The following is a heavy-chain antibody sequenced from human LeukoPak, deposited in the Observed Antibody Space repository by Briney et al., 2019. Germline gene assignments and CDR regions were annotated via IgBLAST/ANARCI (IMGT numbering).Heavy chain of an antibody. J-gene: IGHJ4*02. CDR1: GFSFNSDW. CDR3: TRRLDD. CDR2: IKHDGSEK. V-gene: IGHV3-7*01. D-gene: IGHD3-16*01. Sequence: QAGGPLRLSCAASGFSFNSDWMDRVRQAPGKGLEWVANIKHDGSEKNCLDSVKGRFTISRDNAQNSLYLQMNGLRVEDSAVYYCTRRLDDWGQGTLVTVSS.